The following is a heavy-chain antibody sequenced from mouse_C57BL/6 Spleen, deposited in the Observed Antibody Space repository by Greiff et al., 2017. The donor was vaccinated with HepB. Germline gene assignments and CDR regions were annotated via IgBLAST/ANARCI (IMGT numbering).Heavy chain of an antibody. D-gene: IGHD4-1*01. J-gene: IGHJ2*01. CDR1: GFTFSDYG. V-gene: IGHV5-17*01. CDR3: ARGVRTGTRYFDY. Sequence: DVMLVESGGGLVKPGGSLKLSCAASGFTFSDYGMHWVRQAPEKGLEWVAYISSGSSTIYYADTVKGRFTISRDNAKNTLFLQMTSLRSEDTAMYYCARGVRTGTRYFDYWGQGTTLTVSS. CDR2: ISSGSSTI.